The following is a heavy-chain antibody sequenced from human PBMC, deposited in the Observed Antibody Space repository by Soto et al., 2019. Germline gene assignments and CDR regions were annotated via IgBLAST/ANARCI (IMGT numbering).Heavy chain of an antibody. J-gene: IGHJ2*01. CDR2: ISCDGGNK. CDR1: GFAFSGSA. Sequence: QVQLVESGGGVVQPGRSLRLSCAASGFAFSGSALHWVRQAPGKGLEWVAVISCDGGNKYYTDSVEGRCSISRDNSENTMLLQMNSLGSEDRAGYCCASDGVQVWNYVGWFFVLRVRGSLLTVSS. D-gene: IGHD1-7*01. CDR3: ASDGVQVWNYVGWFFVL. V-gene: IGHV3-30-3*01.